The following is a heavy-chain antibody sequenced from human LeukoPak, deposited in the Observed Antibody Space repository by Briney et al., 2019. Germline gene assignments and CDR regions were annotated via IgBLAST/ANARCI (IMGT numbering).Heavy chain of an antibody. J-gene: IGHJ4*02. V-gene: IGHV4-34*01. CDR1: GGSFSGYY. CDR2: INHSGST. D-gene: IGHD4/OR15-4a*01. Sequence: PSETLSLTCAVYGGSFSGYYWSWIRQPPGKGLEWIGEINHSGSTNYNPSLKSRVTISVDTSKNQFSLKLSSVSAADTAVYYCARGPPPNMDFDYWGQGTLVTVSS. CDR3: ARGPPPNMDFDY.